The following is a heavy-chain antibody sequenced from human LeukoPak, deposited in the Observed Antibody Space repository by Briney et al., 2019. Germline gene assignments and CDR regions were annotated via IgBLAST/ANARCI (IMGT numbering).Heavy chain of an antibody. CDR1: GYTFTTYG. D-gene: IGHD3-16*01. CDR3: ARDPGLRGWFDP. CDR2: ISTYNAIT. V-gene: IGHV1-18*01. Sequence: ASVRVSCKASGYTFTTYGISWVRQAPGRGLEWMGWISTYNAITNYAQKLQGRVTMTTDTSTSTSYMELRSLRSDDTAVYYCARDPGLRGWFDPWGQGTLVTVSS. J-gene: IGHJ5*02.